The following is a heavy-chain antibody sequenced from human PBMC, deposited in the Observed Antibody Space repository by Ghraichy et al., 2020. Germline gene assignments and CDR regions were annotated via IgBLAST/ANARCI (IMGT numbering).Heavy chain of an antibody. CDR1: GDSMSSDYY. D-gene: IGHD4-17*01. CDR3: ARVDTLIAVNAMDV. Sequence: SETLSLTCTVTGDSMSSDYYWSWTRQPPGKGLEWNGFIVSGGTTYFTPSLESRLSMSLDTSKNQFSLKLSSVTVADTAVYYCARVDTLIAVNAMDVWGQGTLVTVSS. CDR2: IVSGGTT. V-gene: IGHV4-30-4*01. J-gene: IGHJ4*02.